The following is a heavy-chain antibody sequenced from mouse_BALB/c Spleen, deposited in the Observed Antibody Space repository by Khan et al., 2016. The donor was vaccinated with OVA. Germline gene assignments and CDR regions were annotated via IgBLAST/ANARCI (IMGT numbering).Heavy chain of an antibody. D-gene: IGHD2-3*01. CDR3: ARQGGIYDGPFDY. CDR1: GFTFNNYA. Sequence: EVELVESGGGLVKPGGSLKLSCAASGFTFNNYAMSWVRQTPEKRLEWVATVSSGGSYTYYTDSVKGRFTISRDNAKNTLYLQMHRLRSEDTAMYNCARQGGIYDGPFDYWGQGTTLTVSS. J-gene: IGHJ2*01. CDR2: VSSGGSYT. V-gene: IGHV5-9-3*01.